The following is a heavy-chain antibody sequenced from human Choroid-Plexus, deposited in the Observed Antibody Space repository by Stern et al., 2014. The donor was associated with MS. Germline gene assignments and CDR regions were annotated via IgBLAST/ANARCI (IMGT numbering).Heavy chain of an antibody. CDR3: AKDRQYLTYFFDH. Sequence: VQLVESGGGVVQPGRPLRLSCVASGFTFGSCAMHWVRQAPGKGLEWVARVSYDGSNKYYADSVKGRFNISRDNSQNTLYMQMSSLRPEDTAVYYCAKDRQYLTYFFDHWGQGSLVTVSS. CDR1: GFTFGSCA. CDR2: VSYDGSNK. V-gene: IGHV3-30*18. D-gene: IGHD2/OR15-2a*01. J-gene: IGHJ5*02.